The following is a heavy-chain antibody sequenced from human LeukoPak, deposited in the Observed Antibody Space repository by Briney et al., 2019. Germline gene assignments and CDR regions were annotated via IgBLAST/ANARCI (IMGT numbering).Heavy chain of an antibody. D-gene: IGHD3-22*01. CDR2: INPNSGGT. Sequence: ASVKVSCKASGYTFTGYYMHWVRQAPGQGLEWMGWINPNSGGTNYAQKFQGWVTMTRDTSISTAYMELSRLRSDDTAVYYCARDRTYYYDSSGYLDAFDIWGQGTMVTVSS. V-gene: IGHV1-2*04. CDR1: GYTFTGYY. J-gene: IGHJ3*02. CDR3: ARDRTYYYDSSGYLDAFDI.